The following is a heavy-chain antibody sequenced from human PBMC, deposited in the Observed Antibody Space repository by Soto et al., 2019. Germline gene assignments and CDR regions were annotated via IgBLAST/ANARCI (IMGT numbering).Heavy chain of an antibody. Sequence: EVQLVESGGGLVKPGGSLRLSCAASGFTFNNAWMTWVRQTPGKGLEWIGRIKTKTDGGTTDYAAPVKGRFTISRDDSKNTVYLQMNSLKTEDTAIYYCARGNWAWYFDLWGRGTLVTVSS. CDR1: GFTFNNAW. D-gene: IGHD7-27*01. J-gene: IGHJ2*01. CDR2: IKTKTDGGTT. CDR3: ARGNWAWYFDL. V-gene: IGHV3-15*01.